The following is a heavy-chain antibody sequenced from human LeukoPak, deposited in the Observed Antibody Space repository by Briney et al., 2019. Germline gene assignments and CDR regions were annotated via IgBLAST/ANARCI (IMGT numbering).Heavy chain of an antibody. CDR3: ARGSSGYANWFDT. Sequence: NPSETLSLTCTVSGGSISNYYWSWIRQSPGKGMEWLGYICYRVRTDYNPSLKSRVTISLNASKNQFSLKLYSVAAADTALYYCARGSSGYANWFDTWGQGALVTVSS. CDR1: GGSISNYY. CDR2: ICYRVRT. V-gene: IGHV4-59*01. J-gene: IGHJ5*02. D-gene: IGHD3-22*01.